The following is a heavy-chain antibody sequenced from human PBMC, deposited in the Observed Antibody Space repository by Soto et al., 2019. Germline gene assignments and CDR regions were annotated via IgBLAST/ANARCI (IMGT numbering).Heavy chain of an antibody. D-gene: IGHD3-3*01. V-gene: IGHV1-18*01. CDR2: ISLYSDGT. CDR3: ARGATAYYDFWANPRGDWLDL. J-gene: IGHJ5*02. CDR1: GYTFSNYG. Sequence: ASVKVSCKTSGYTFSNYGITWVRQAPGQPLEWLGWISLYSDGTNYAQKFQGRVVMTRDTFLGTAYLELSGLRSDDTAVYYCARGATAYYDFWANPRGDWLDLWGQGTLVTVSS.